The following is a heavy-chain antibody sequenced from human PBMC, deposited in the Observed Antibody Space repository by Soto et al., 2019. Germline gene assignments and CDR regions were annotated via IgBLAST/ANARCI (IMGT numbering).Heavy chain of an antibody. V-gene: IGHV3-30*03. CDR3: ARDVAMPSGLGLGY. Sequence: GGSLRLSCAASGFVFTNYGMHWVRQAPGKGLEWVAFISNDGSKKYYADSVKGRFTISRDNSENTVYLQMTSLRPDDTAVFYCARDVAMPSGLGLGYWGQGALVTVSS. CDR2: ISNDGSKK. J-gene: IGHJ4*02. D-gene: IGHD6-19*01. CDR1: GFVFTNYG.